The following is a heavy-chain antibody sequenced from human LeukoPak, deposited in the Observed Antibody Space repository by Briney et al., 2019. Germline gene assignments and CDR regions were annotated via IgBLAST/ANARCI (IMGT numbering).Heavy chain of an antibody. CDR2: IYYSGST. V-gene: IGHV4-59*08. Sequence: SETLSLTCSVSGGSINGYFWSWIRQPPGKGLEWIGSIYYSGSTNYNPSLKSRLTISVDTSKNQFSLKLSSVTAADTAVYYCARLKGYSSGWYPSYYFDYWGQGTLVTVSS. CDR3: ARLKGYSSGWYPSYYFDY. J-gene: IGHJ4*02. D-gene: IGHD6-19*01. CDR1: GGSINGYF.